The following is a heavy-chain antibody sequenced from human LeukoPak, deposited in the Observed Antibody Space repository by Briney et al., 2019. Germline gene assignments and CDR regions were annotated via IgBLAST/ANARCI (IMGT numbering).Heavy chain of an antibody. CDR3: ASSPSRIQLWLNDYYGMDV. CDR2: IIPILGIA. CDR1: GYTFTGYY. J-gene: IGHJ6*02. V-gene: IGHV1-69*02. D-gene: IGHD5-18*01. Sequence: SVKVSCKASGYTFTGYYMHWVRQAPGQGLEWMGRIIPILGIANYAQKFQGRVTITADKSTSTAYMELSSLRSEDTAVYYCASSPSRIQLWLNDYYGMDVWGQGTTVTVSS.